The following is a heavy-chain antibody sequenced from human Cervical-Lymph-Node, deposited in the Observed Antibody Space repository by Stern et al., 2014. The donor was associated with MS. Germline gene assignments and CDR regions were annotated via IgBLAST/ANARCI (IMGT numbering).Heavy chain of an antibody. CDR1: GVTFSSYA. CDR3: ARAGVGATIDYYYGMDV. J-gene: IGHJ6*02. Sequence: VQLVQSGAEVKKPGSSVKGSCKASGVTFSSYAISWVRQAPGQGLEWMGGIIPIFGTANYAQKFQGRVTITADESTRTAYMELSSLRSEDTAVYYCARAGVGATIDYYYGMDVWGQGTTVTVSS. V-gene: IGHV1-69*01. D-gene: IGHD1-26*01. CDR2: IIPIFGTA.